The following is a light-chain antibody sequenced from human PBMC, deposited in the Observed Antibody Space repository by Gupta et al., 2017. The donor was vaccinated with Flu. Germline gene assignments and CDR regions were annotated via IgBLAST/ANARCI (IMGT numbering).Light chain of an antibody. J-gene: IGLJ3*02. CDR2: TDY. Sequence: SSNIGINYLYWYQHLPGAAPKLLICTDYQRPSAFPDRFSVSKSGTSASLAISGRRSEDEGDYYCAAWDDSLSLWLFGGGTKLTVL. CDR1: SSNIGINY. CDR3: AAWDDSLSLWL. V-gene: IGLV1-47*01.